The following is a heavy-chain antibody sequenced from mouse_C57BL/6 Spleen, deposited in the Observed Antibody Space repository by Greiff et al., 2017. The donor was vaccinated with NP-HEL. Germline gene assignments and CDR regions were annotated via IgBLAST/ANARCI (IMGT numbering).Heavy chain of an antibody. J-gene: IGHJ1*03. V-gene: IGHV14-2*01. CDR3: ASPYYGSSYWYFDV. D-gene: IGHD1-1*01. Sequence: EVKVVESGAELVKPGASVKLSCTASGFNIKDYYMHWVKQRTEQGLEWIGRIDPEDGETKYAPKFQGKATITADTSSNTAYLQLSSLTSEDTAVYYCASPYYGSSYWYFDVWGTGTTVTVSS. CDR1: GFNIKDYY. CDR2: IDPEDGET.